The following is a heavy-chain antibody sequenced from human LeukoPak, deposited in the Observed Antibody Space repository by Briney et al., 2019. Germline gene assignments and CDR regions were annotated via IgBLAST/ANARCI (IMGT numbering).Heavy chain of an antibody. CDR1: GDSVSSNSAA. Sequence: SQTLSLTCAISGDSVSSNSAAWNWIRQSPSRGLEWLGRTYYRSKWYNDYAVSVKSRITTNPDTSKNQFSLQLNSVTPEDTAVYYCARVGHARYCSSTSCFRHFDYWGQGTLVTVSS. J-gene: IGHJ4*02. V-gene: IGHV6-1*01. D-gene: IGHD2-2*01. CDR2: TYYRSKWYN. CDR3: ARVGHARYCSSTSCFRHFDY.